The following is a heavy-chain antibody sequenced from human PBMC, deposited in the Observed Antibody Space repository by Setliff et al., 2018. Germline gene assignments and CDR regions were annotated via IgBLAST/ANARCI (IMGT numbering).Heavy chain of an antibody. CDR1: GGSFSGYY. J-gene: IGHJ4*02. D-gene: IGHD6-19*01. V-gene: IGHV4-34*01. CDR2: IYSSGST. CDR3: ARWTYSSGTG. Sequence: PSETLSLTCAVYGGSFSGYYWSWIRQPPGKGLEWIGYIYSSGSTYYNPSLKSRVSISVDTSKNQFSLKVSSVTAADTAVYYCARWTYSSGTGWGQGTLVTVSS.